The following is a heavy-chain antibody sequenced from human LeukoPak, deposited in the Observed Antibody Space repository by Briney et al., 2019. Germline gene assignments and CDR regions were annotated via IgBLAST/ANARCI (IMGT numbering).Heavy chain of an antibody. CDR2: IYYSGST. V-gene: IGHV4-59*08. D-gene: IGHD6-19*01. Sequence: PSETLSLTCTVSGGSISIYYWSWIRQPPGKGLEWIGYIYYSGSTNYNPSLKSRVTISVDTSKNQFSLKLSSVTAADTAVYYCARHDKEAPYSSGWFGGSDYYCGMDVWGQGTTVTVSS. J-gene: IGHJ6*02. CDR1: GGSISIYY. CDR3: ARHDKEAPYSSGWFGGSDYYCGMDV.